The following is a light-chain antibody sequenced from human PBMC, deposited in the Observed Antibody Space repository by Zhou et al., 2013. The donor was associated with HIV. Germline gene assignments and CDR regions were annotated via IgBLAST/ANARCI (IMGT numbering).Light chain of an antibody. CDR1: GSNVGSNT. Sequence: QSVLTQPPSASGTPGQRVTIACSGSGSNVGSNTVNWYQQLPGTAPKLLIYKNDQRPSGVPDRFSGSKSGTSASLAISGLQSEDEADYYCAAWDDSLDGVVFGGGTHLTVL. CDR2: KND. V-gene: IGLV1-44*01. CDR3: AAWDDSLDGVV. J-gene: IGLJ7*01.